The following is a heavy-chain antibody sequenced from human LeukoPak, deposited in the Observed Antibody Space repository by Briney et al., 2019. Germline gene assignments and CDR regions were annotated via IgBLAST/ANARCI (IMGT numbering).Heavy chain of an antibody. J-gene: IGHJ4*02. D-gene: IGHD2/OR15-2a*01. CDR1: GYSVSSGYY. Sequence: TASETLSLTCTVSGYSVSSGYYWGWIRQPPGKGLEWIGSMYHSGDTYYNPSLKSRVTISVDTSKNQFSLKLSSVTAADTAVYYCARDDEGYGHLTFYYWGQGTLVTVSS. CDR2: MYHSGDT. CDR3: ARDDEGYGHLTFYY. V-gene: IGHV4-38-2*02.